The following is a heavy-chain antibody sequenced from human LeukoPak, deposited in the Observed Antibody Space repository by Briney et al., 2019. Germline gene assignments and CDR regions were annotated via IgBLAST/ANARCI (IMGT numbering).Heavy chain of an antibody. CDR1: GFTVSSDS. J-gene: IGHJ4*02. CDR3: ARRADAYSHPYDY. D-gene: IGHD3-16*01. V-gene: IGHV3-53*01. Sequence: GGSLRLSCTVSGFTVSSDSMSWVRQAPGKGLEWVSFIYSGGSTHYSDSVKGRFTISRENSKNTLYLQMNSLRAEDTAVYYCARRADAYSHPYDYWGQGTLVTVSS. CDR2: IYSGGST.